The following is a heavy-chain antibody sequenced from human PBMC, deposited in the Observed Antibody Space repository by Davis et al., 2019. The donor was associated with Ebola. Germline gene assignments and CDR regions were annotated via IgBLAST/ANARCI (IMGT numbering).Heavy chain of an antibody. D-gene: IGHD3-9*01. CDR2: ISGFNTNT. J-gene: IGHJ4*02. V-gene: IGHV1-18*04. CDR1: GYTFTSYG. Sequence: ASVKASCKSSGYTFTSYGLVWVRQAPGLGLEWTGWISGFNTNTNFAQKFQGRVTVSKDTSTNTAYMDLRSLTSDDTAIYYCARAPNYDVLTGTSSYYFDYWGQGTLVTVSS. CDR3: ARAPNYDVLTGTSSYYFDY.